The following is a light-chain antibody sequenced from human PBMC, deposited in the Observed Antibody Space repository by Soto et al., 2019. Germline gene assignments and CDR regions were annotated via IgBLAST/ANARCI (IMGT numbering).Light chain of an antibody. CDR3: QQYGSSPRT. J-gene: IGKJ1*01. CDR1: QTVSSNY. Sequence: EIVLTQSPGTLSLSPGERATLSCRASQTVSSNYLAWYQHKPGQAPRLLISRASSRATGVPDSFRGSGSGTDFTLTISRLEPEDFALYFCQQYGSSPRTFGQGTKVEIK. CDR2: RAS. V-gene: IGKV3-20*01.